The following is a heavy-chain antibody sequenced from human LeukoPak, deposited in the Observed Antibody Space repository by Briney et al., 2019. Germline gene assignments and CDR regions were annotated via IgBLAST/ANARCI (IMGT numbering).Heavy chain of an antibody. CDR1: GFTFSSYE. Sequence: PGGSLRLSCAASGFTFSSYEMNWVRQAPGKGLEWVSYISSSGSTIYYADSVKGRFTISRDNAKNSLYLQMNSLRAEDTAVYYCARAAAGTVLIDYWGQGTLVTVSS. CDR2: ISSSGSTI. V-gene: IGHV3-48*03. D-gene: IGHD6-13*01. J-gene: IGHJ4*02. CDR3: ARAAAGTVLIDY.